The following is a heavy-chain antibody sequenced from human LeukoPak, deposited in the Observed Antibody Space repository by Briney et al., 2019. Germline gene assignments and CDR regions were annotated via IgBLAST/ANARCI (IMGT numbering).Heavy chain of an antibody. Sequence: GESLRISCKGSGYSFTSYWISWVRQMPGKGLEWMGSIDPSDSYTDYSPSFQGHVTISADKSISTAYLQWSSLKASDTAMYYCARLAISSIWSVYFDYWGQGTLVTVSS. D-gene: IGHD6-13*01. CDR3: ARLAISSIWSVYFDY. J-gene: IGHJ4*02. V-gene: IGHV5-10-1*01. CDR2: IDPSDSYT. CDR1: GYSFTSYW.